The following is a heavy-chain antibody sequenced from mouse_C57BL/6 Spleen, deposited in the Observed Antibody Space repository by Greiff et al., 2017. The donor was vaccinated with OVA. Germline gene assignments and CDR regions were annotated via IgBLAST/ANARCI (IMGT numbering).Heavy chain of an antibody. CDR3: ARDYYGSRTFAY. V-gene: IGHV1-54*01. J-gene: IGHJ3*01. CDR1: GYAFTNYL. CDR2: INPGSGGT. Sequence: QVQLQQSGAELVRPGTSVKVSCKASGYAFTNYLIEWVKQRPGQGLEWIGVINPGSGGTNYNEKFKGKATLTADKSSSTAYMQLSSLTSEDSAVYVCARDYYGSRTFAYWGQGTLVTVSA. D-gene: IGHD1-1*01.